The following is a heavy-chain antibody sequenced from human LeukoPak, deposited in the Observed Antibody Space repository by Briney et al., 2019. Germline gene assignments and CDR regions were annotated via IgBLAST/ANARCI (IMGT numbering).Heavy chain of an antibody. V-gene: IGHV3-23*01. CDR2: ISGSGGST. J-gene: IGHJ4*02. Sequence: GGSLRLSCAASGFTFSSYAMSWVRQAPGKGLEWVSAISGSGGSTYYADSVKGRFTISRDNSKNTLYLQMNSLRAEDTAVYYCAKDLGVVTYYYDSSGFYWGQGTLVTVSS. CDR3: AKDLGVVTYYYDSSGFY. CDR1: GFTFSSYA. D-gene: IGHD3-22*01.